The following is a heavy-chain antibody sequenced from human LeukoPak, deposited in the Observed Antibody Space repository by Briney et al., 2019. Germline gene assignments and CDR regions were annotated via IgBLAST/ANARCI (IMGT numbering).Heavy chain of an antibody. V-gene: IGHV6-1*01. Sequence: HLQTLSLTCAISGDSVSSNSAAWNWIRQSPSRGLEWLGRTYYRSKWYNDYAVSVKSRITINPDTSRNQFSLQLNSVTPEDTAVYYCARDFIVVDAFDIWGQGTMVTVSS. CDR3: ARDFIVVDAFDI. CDR1: GDSVSSNSAA. J-gene: IGHJ3*02. D-gene: IGHD3-16*02. CDR2: TYYRSKWYN.